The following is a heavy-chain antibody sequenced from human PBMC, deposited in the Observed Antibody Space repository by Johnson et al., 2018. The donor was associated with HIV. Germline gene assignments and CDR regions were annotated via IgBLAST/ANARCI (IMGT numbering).Heavy chain of an antibody. CDR1: GFSLSDYY. J-gene: IGHJ3*02. CDR2: VRGSSGRI. Sequence: QVQLVESGGGLVKPGASLRLSCAASGFSLSDYYMSWIRQAPGKGLAWVVSVRGSSGRICYAHPVKGRFTISRDNAKNSLYLQMNSLRAEDTAVYYCAREYEAFDIWGQGTMVTVCS. V-gene: IGHV3-11*04. CDR3: AREYEAFDI.